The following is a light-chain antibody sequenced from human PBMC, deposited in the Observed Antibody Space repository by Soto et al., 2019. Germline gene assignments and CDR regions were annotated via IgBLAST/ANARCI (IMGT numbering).Light chain of an antibody. Sequence: EIVMTQSPATLSVSPGERATLSCRASQSVSSNLAWYQQKPGQGPRLLIYGASSRATGIPARFSGSGSGTEFTLTISSLQSEDFAVYYCQQYSNWPLVTFGGGTKVEFK. CDR3: QQYSNWPLVT. CDR2: GAS. V-gene: IGKV3-15*01. J-gene: IGKJ4*01. CDR1: QSVSSN.